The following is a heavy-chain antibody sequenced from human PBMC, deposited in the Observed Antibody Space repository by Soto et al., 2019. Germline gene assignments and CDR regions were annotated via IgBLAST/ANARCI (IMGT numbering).Heavy chain of an antibody. Sequence: SETLSLTCTVSGGSISSSSYYWGWIRQPPGKGLEWIGSIYYSGSTYYNPSLKSRVTISVDTSKNQFSLKLSSVTAADTAVYYCVRHGFRGEDEYSSFRRSAHWFDPWGQGTLVTVSS. V-gene: IGHV4-39*01. J-gene: IGHJ5*02. D-gene: IGHD6-6*01. CDR1: GGSISSSSYY. CDR3: VRHGFRGEDEYSSFRRSAHWFDP. CDR2: IYYSGST.